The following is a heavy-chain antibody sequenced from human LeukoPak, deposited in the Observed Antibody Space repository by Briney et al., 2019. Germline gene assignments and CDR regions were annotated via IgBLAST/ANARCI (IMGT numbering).Heavy chain of an antibody. CDR3: VRSSAAAKYYFDY. CDR1: GFIFSRHT. Sequence: AGGSLRLSCAASGFIFSRHTIHWVRQAPGKGLQWVALISYDGSNEYFADSVKGRFTISRDNSRNTLSLQVNSLRLEDTAVYYCVRSSAAAKYYFDYWGQGTLVTVSS. D-gene: IGHD6-13*01. J-gene: IGHJ4*02. CDR2: ISYDGSNE. V-gene: IGHV3-30-3*01.